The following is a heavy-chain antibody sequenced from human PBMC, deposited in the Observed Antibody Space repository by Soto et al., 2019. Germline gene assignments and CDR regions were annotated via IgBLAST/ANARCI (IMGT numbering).Heavy chain of an antibody. CDR1: GAALNSGNYY. CDR3: ARLRIATNNYKWFDP. J-gene: IGHJ5*02. V-gene: IGHV4-31*03. Sequence: SETLSLTCSVSGAALNSGNYYWSWIRQVPGKGLEWIGHIYVTGAVDYNPSLRDRITISQDTSGRQFSLNLRLVTAADTAVYYCARLRIATNNYKWFDPWGQGTLVSVSS. D-gene: IGHD2-21*01. CDR2: IYVTGAV.